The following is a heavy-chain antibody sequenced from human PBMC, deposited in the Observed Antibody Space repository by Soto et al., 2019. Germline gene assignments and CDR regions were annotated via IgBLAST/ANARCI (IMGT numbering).Heavy chain of an antibody. CDR1: GFTFSSYG. V-gene: IGHV3-33*01. CDR2: IWYDGSNK. D-gene: IGHD2-15*01. CDR3: ARDSVDCSGGSCYSLEIDY. J-gene: IGHJ4*02. Sequence: QVQLVESGGGVVQPGRSLRLSCAASGFTFSSYGMHWVRQAPGKGLEWVAVIWYDGSNKYYADSVKGRFTISRDNSKNTLYLQMNSLRAEDTAVYYCARDSVDCSGGSCYSLEIDYWGQGTLVTVSS.